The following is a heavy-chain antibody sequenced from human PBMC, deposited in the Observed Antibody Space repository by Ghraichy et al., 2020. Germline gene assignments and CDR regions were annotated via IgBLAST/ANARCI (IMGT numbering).Heavy chain of an antibody. CDR3: VRRSRITTRGDGMDV. D-gene: IGHD1-14*01. Sequence: ESLNISCSVSGGSISNYHWTWVRQPPGKGLEWIGYISTSGNTNSNPSLGSRVTISMDTSRNQFSLKLTSVTAADTAVYFCVRRSRITTRGDGMDVWGQGTTVTVSS. CDR1: GGSISNYH. CDR2: ISTSGNT. J-gene: IGHJ6*02. V-gene: IGHV4-4*09.